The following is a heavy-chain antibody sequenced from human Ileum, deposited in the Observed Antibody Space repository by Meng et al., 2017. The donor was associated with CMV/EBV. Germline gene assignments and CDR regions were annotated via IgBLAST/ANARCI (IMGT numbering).Heavy chain of an antibody. Sequence: QMQLQESGPVLVRASGTLSLTCVVSGGSLIGTNWWNWVRQPPGGGLEWIGEIFHSGASNYNPSLKSRATISIDHSTNQFSLRLTSVTVADTAVYFCADPPAGLWGQGVLVTVSS. CDR1: GGSLIGTNW. V-gene: IGHV4-4*02. CDR3: ADPPAGL. D-gene: IGHD3-16*01. J-gene: IGHJ4*02. CDR2: IFHSGAS.